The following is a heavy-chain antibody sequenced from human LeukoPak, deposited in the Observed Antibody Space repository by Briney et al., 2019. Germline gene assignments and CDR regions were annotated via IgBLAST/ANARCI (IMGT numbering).Heavy chain of an antibody. V-gene: IGHV1-8*03. Sequence: ASVKVSCKASGYTFTSYDINWVRQATGQGLEWMGWMNPNSGNTGYAQKFQGRLTITRNTSISTAYMELSSLRSEDTAVYYCARSDYDILTGYYYFDYWGQGTLVTVSS. CDR3: ARSDYDILTGYYYFDY. D-gene: IGHD3-9*01. CDR1: GYTFTSYD. J-gene: IGHJ4*02. CDR2: MNPNSGNT.